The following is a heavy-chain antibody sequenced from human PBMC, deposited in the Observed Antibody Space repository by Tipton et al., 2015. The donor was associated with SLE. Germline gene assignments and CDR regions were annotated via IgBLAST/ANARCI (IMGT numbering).Heavy chain of an antibody. V-gene: IGHV4-39*01. J-gene: IGHJ5*02. D-gene: IGHD2-8*01. CDR2: ITNNGNT. CDR1: GGSISGSNYY. Sequence: TLSLTCTVSGGSISGSNYYWDWIRHPPGKGPEWIGRITNNGNTYYIPSLQSRVAMSVDTSKNHFSLKLSSVTAADTAVYYCARHDTNYGRNWFDPWGQGTLVTVSS. CDR3: ARHDTNYGRNWFDP.